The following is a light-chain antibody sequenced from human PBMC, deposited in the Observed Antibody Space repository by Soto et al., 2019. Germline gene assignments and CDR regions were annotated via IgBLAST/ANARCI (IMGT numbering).Light chain of an antibody. CDR3: QQYNNWPPWT. J-gene: IGKJ1*01. CDR2: GAS. Sequence: EIVITQAPPTQSQAPGERAPLSYQCSQSVSSNLAWYQQKPGQAPRLLIYGASTRATGIPARFSGSGSGTEFTLTISSLQSEDLAVYYCQQYNNWPPWTFGQGTKVDIK. V-gene: IGKV3-15*01. CDR1: QSVSSN.